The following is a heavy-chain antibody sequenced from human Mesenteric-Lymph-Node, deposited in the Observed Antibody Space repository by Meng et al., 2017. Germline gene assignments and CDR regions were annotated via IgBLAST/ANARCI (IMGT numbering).Heavy chain of an antibody. D-gene: IGHD4-23*01. J-gene: IGHJ4*02. CDR1: GFTLSDHY. CDR2: SRDKSRSYTT. V-gene: IGHV3-72*01. Sequence: EVELVESGGGSVQPGVSLRLSWAASGFTLSDHYMDWVRQAPGKGLEWVGRSRDKSRSYTTEYAASVKGRFTISRDDSQNSLFLQMNSLKTEDTAVYYCATGLSGGNDVGYWGQGTLVTVSS. CDR3: ATGLSGGNDVGY.